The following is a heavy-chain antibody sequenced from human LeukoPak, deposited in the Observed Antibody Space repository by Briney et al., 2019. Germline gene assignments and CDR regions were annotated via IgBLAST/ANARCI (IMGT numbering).Heavy chain of an antibody. V-gene: IGHV3-15*01. CDR2: IKSKIDGWTR. D-gene: IGHD6-25*01. J-gene: IGHJ4*02. Sequence: GGSLRLSCVASGFTFSAAWMSWVRQAPGKGLEWVGRIKSKIDGWTRDYGTPVKGRFTISREDSRNTRYLQMNSLKTEDTAVYYCTTRRQDGCWGQGTLVTVS. CDR1: GFTFSAAW. CDR3: TTRRQDGC.